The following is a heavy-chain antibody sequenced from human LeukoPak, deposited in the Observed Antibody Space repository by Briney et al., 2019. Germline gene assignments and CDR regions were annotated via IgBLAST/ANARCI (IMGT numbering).Heavy chain of an antibody. V-gene: IGHV1-18*01. Sequence: ASVKVSCKASGYTFTSYGISWVRQAPGQGLEWMGWISAYNGNANYAQKLQGRVTMTTDTSTSTAYMELRSLRSDDTAVYYCARRDYYDSPFDYWGQGTLVTVSS. CDR2: ISAYNGNA. CDR3: ARRDYYDSPFDY. D-gene: IGHD3-22*01. CDR1: GYTFTSYG. J-gene: IGHJ4*02.